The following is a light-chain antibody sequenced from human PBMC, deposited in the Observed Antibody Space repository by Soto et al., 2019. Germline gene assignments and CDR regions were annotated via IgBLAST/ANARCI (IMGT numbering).Light chain of an antibody. CDR3: QQYHTSPYN. Sequence: EIVLTQSPGTLSLSPGERATLSCRASQSITSRHLAWYHQKAGQAPRLLIYAASGRPGGIPDRFSGSGSGTDFTLTISRLEPEDFAVYYCQQYHTSPYNFGQGTNLEIK. CDR2: AAS. CDR1: QSITSRH. V-gene: IGKV3-20*01. J-gene: IGKJ2*01.